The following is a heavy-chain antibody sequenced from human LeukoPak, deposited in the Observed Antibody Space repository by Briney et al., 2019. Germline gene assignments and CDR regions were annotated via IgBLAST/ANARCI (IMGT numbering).Heavy chain of an antibody. CDR1: GGSISSYY. D-gene: IGHD3-9*01. V-gene: IGHV4-59*01. Sequence: SETLSLTCTVSGGSISSYYWSWVRQPPGKGLEWIGYIYYSGSTKYNPSFKSRGTISVDTSKNQFSLKLISVTAADTAVYYCATVVRDDILTGYYIDYWGQGTLVTVSS. CDR3: ATVVRDDILTGYYIDY. J-gene: IGHJ4*02. CDR2: IYYSGST.